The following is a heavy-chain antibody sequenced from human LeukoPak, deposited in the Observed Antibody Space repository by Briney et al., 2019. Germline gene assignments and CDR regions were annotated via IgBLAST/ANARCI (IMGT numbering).Heavy chain of an antibody. D-gene: IGHD4-17*01. CDR1: GSTFSSYN. J-gene: IGHJ4*02. Sequence: KPGGSLRLSCAASGSTFSSYNMNWVRQAPGKGLEWVACISEGSNYIYYADSMKGRFTISRDNAKNSLYLEMNSLRVEDTAVYHCVRDSDTYGDHTTRRFDSWGQGTLVTVSS. CDR2: ISEGSNYI. V-gene: IGHV3-21*01. CDR3: VRDSDTYGDHTTRRFDS.